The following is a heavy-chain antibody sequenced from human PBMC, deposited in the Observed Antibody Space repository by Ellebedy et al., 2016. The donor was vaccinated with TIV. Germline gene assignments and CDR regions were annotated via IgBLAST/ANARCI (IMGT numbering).Heavy chain of an antibody. V-gene: IGHV1-2*02. CDR1: GYTFTGYY. CDR2: IYPKRGTT. CDR3: ARVGADDL. Sequence: AASVKVSCKASGYTFTGYYIHWVRQAPGQGLEWMGWIYPKRGTTRYAQIFQGRVTLTRDTSINTAYMELTWLRSDDTAMYYYARVGADDLWGQGTLVTVSS. J-gene: IGHJ4*02. D-gene: IGHD6-13*01.